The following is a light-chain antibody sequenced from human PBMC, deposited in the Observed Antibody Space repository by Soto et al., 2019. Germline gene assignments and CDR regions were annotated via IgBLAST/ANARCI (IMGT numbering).Light chain of an antibody. Sequence: DIQMTQSPSTLSASVGDRVTITCRASQSISSWLAWYQQKPGKAPKLLIYDASSLESGVPSRFSGSGSGTDFTLTISSLQPEDFVTYYCQQLNSYITFGQGTRLE. CDR2: DAS. CDR1: QSISSW. J-gene: IGKJ5*01. CDR3: QQLNSYIT. V-gene: IGKV1-5*01.